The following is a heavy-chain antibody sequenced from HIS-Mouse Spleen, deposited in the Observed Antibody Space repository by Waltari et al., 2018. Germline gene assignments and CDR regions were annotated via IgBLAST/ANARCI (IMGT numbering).Heavy chain of an antibody. V-gene: IGHV3-53*01. CDR2: IYSGGST. CDR1: GFTVSSHY. Sequence: EVQLVESGGGLIQPGGSLRLSCAASGFTVSSHYMSWVRQAPGKGLEWVSVIYSGGSTYYADSVKGRFTISRDNSKNTLYLQMNSLRAKDTAVYYCASRKLYSGSYYFDYWGQGTLVTVSS. D-gene: IGHD1-26*01. CDR3: ASRKLYSGSYYFDY. J-gene: IGHJ4*02.